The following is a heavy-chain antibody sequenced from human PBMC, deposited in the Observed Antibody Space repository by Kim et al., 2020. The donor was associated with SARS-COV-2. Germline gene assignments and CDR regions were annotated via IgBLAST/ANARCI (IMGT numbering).Heavy chain of an antibody. Sequence: QTLSLTCVISGDSVSSDSAAWNWIRQSPSRGLEWLGRTYYRSKWYYDYADSVKSRITINPDTSKNQFSLQLKSVTPEDTAMYYCARDHQYSIDYWGQGTLVTVSS. D-gene: IGHD5-12*01. V-gene: IGHV6-1*01. CDR1: GDSVSSDSAA. CDR2: TYYRSKWYY. CDR3: ARDHQYSIDY. J-gene: IGHJ4*02.